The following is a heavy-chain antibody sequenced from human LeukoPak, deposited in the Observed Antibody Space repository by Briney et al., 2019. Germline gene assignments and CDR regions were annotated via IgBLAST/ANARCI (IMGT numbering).Heavy chain of an antibody. V-gene: IGHV4-34*01. J-gene: IGHJ6*03. CDR2: INHSGST. Sequence: SETLSLTCAVYGGSFSGYYWSWIRQPPGKGLEWIGEINHSGSTNYNPSLKSRVTISVDTSKNQFSLKLSSVTAADTAVYYCSRVNIVVGPAAKVFDSYFYMDVWGKGTTVTVSS. D-gene: IGHD2-2*01. CDR1: GGSFSGYY. CDR3: SRVNIVVGPAAKVFDSYFYMDV.